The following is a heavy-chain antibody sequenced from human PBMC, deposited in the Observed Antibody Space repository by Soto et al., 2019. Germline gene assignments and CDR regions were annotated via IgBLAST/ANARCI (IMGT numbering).Heavy chain of an antibody. D-gene: IGHD2-15*01. J-gene: IGHJ5*02. CDR3: ARDDFLYCSGGSCYPNANNWFDP. CDR1: GYTFTSYD. Sequence: ASVKVSCKASGYTFTSYDINWVRQATGQGLEWMGWMNPNSGNTGYAQKFQGRVTMTRNTSKNQFSLQLNSVTPEDTAVYYCARDDFLYCSGGSCYPNANNWFDPWGQGTLVTVSS. CDR2: MNPNSGNT. V-gene: IGHV1-8*01.